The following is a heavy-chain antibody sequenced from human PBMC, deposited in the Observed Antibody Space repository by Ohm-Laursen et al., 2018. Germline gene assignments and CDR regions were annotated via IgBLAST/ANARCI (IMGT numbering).Heavy chain of an antibody. D-gene: IGHD3-10*01. V-gene: IGHV4-59*13. CDR1: GGSISTYY. Sequence: TLSLTCSVPGGSISTYYWSWIRQSPGKGLEWIGHIYYSGTTNYNPSLKSRVTISIDTSKNEFSLRVSSVTTADTAVYYCARAGAYGSGSHHHFDYWGQGALVTVSS. CDR3: ARAGAYGSGSHHHFDY. CDR2: IYYSGTT. J-gene: IGHJ4*02.